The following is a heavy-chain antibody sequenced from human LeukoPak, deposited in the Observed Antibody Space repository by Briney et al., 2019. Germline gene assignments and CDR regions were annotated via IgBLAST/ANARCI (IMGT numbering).Heavy chain of an antibody. CDR3: ARVTSYYYDSSGYYGNWFDP. CDR1: GYTFTSYG. V-gene: IGHV1-18*01. CDR2: ISAYNGNT. D-gene: IGHD3-22*01. J-gene: IGHJ5*02. Sequence: ASVKVSCKASGYTFTSYGISWVRQAPGQGLEWMGWISAYNGNTNYAQKLQGRVTMTTDTSTGTAYMELRSLRSDDTAVYYCARVTSYYYDSSGYYGNWFDPWGQGTLVTVSS.